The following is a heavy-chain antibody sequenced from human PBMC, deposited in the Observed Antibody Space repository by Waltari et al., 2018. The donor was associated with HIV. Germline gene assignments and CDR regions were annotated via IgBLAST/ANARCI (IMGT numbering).Heavy chain of an antibody. Sequence: QVQLQESGPGLVKPSQTLSLTCTVSGGSISSGSYSWSWIRPPAGKGLEWIGRIYTSGSTNYNPSLKSRVTISVDTSKNQFSLKLSSVTAADTAVYYCASCITIFGVPEGLDVWGQGTTVTVSS. CDR1: GGSISSGSYS. V-gene: IGHV4-61*02. CDR3: ASCITIFGVPEGLDV. CDR2: IYTSGST. D-gene: IGHD3-3*01. J-gene: IGHJ6*02.